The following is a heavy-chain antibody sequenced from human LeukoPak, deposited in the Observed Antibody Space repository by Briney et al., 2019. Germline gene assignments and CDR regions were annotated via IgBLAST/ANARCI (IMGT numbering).Heavy chain of an antibody. Sequence: SETLSLTCVASGDSITSGRYFWSWIRQPAGKGLEWIGRIYTSGSTNYNPSLGSRITISLDTSKNQFSLKLNSVTAADTAVYYCARDRSVVVAGRGVFDFWGQGILVTVSS. D-gene: IGHD6-19*01. V-gene: IGHV4-61*02. CDR2: IYTSGST. CDR3: ARDRSVVVAGRGVFDF. J-gene: IGHJ4*02. CDR1: GDSITSGRYF.